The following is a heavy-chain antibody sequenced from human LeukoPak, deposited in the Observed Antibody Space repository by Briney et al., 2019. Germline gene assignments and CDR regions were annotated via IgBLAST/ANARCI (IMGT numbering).Heavy chain of an antibody. CDR2: IYCSGST. CDR3: ARVNGDYYYYGMDV. J-gene: IGHJ6*02. Sequence: SETLSLTCTVSGGSISSSSYYWGWIRQPRGKGLEWIGSIYCSGSTNYNPSLKSRVTISVDTSKNQFSLKLSSVTAADTAVYYCARVNGDYYYYGMDVWGQGTTVTVSS. D-gene: IGHD4-17*01. V-gene: IGHV4-39*07. CDR1: GGSISSSSYY.